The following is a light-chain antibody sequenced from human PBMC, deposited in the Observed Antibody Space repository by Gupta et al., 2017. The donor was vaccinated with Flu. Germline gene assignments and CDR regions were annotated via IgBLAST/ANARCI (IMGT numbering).Light chain of an antibody. CDR2: DTS. Sequence: ETVLTQSPATLSLSQGERATLSCRASQTINTYLAWYQKKPGQAPRLLIYDTSTKATGIPPRFSGSGAGTEFTLTIDSLEPEDFAVYYCQQRSNSPPFTFGGGTKVEIK. CDR3: QQRSNSPPFT. V-gene: IGKV3-11*01. J-gene: IGKJ4*01. CDR1: QTINTY.